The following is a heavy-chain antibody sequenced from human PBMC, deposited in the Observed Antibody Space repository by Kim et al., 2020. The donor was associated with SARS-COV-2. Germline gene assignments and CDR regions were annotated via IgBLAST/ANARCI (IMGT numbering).Heavy chain of an antibody. D-gene: IGHD2-2*01. CDR3: ARALYYSTADAFDI. Sequence: YADSVRVRFTNSRDNSKDTVSLQMNSLRAEDTAVYYCARALYYSTADAFDIWGQGTLVTVSS. V-gene: IGHV3-33*01. J-gene: IGHJ3*02.